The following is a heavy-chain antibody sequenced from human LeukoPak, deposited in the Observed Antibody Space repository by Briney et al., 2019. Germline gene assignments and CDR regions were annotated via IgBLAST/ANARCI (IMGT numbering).Heavy chain of an antibody. J-gene: IGHJ6*03. V-gene: IGHV4-61*05. CDR3: VRVIGAPKYYHYMDV. D-gene: IGHD3-22*01. CDR2: IYTSGST. Sequence: SETLSLTCTVSGGSISSSSNYWGWIRQPPGKGLEWIGRIYTSGSTNYNPSLKSRVTMSVDTSKNQFSLKLSSVTAADTAVYYCVRVIGAPKYYHYMDVWGKGTTVTVSS. CDR1: GGSISSSSNY.